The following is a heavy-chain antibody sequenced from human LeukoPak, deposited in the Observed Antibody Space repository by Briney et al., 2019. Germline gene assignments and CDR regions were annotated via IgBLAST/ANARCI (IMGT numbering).Heavy chain of an antibody. Sequence: GASVKVTCKASGYTFTSYGISWVRPAPGQGLEWMGWISAYNGNTNYAQKLQVRVTMTTDTSTSTAYMELRSLTSDDTAMYYCARDKAVTTELTQYFQHWGQGTLVTVSS. V-gene: IGHV1-18*01. D-gene: IGHD4-11*01. CDR3: ARDKAVTTELTQYFQH. CDR2: ISAYNGNT. CDR1: GYTFTSYG. J-gene: IGHJ1*01.